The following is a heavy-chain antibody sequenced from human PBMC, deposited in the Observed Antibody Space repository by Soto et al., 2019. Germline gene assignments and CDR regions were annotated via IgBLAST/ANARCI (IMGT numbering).Heavy chain of an antibody. D-gene: IGHD2-2*01. CDR1: GYTFTGYY. J-gene: IGHJ6*02. Sequence: GASVKVSCKASGYTFTGYYMHWVRQAPGQGLEWMGWINPNSGGTNYAQKFQGWVTMTRDTSISTAYMELSRLRSDDTAVYYCARDPATVVVTAAILYGMDVWGQGTTVNVSS. CDR3: ARDPATVVVTAAILYGMDV. V-gene: IGHV1-2*04. CDR2: INPNSGGT.